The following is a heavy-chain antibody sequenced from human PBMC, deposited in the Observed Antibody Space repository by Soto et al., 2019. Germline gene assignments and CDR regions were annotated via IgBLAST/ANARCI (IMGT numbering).Heavy chain of an antibody. V-gene: IGHV3-64*01. D-gene: IGHD7-27*01. CDR3: ARALGYAFDI. J-gene: IGHJ3*02. CDR2: ISSNGGST. CDR1: RFTLSPNG. Sequence: SPTPFRAVPRFTLSPNGMHWVRQAPGKGLEYVSAISSNGGSTYYANSVKGRFTISRDNSKNTLYLQMGSLRAEDMAVYYCARALGYAFDIWGQGT.